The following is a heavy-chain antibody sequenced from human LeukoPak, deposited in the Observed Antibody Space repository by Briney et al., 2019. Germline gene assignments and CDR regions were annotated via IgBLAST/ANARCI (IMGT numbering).Heavy chain of an antibody. Sequence: ASVKVSCKVSGYTLSELSMHWVRQAPGKGLEWVGGFDPEDGETIYAQKFQGRVTMTEDTSTDTVYMDLSSLRSEDTAVYYCATDRAEAGPGDYWGQGTLVTVSS. V-gene: IGHV1-24*01. CDR3: ATDRAEAGPGDY. CDR1: GYTLSELS. J-gene: IGHJ4*02. D-gene: IGHD6-19*01. CDR2: FDPEDGET.